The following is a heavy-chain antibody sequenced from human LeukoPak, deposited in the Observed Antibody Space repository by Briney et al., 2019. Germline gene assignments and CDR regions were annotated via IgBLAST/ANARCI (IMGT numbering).Heavy chain of an antibody. J-gene: IGHJ6*03. V-gene: IGHV1-69*13. CDR1: GGTFSSYA. CDR2: IIPIFGTA. D-gene: IGHD1-26*01. CDR3: ASLGATGYYYYYYMDV. Sequence: SVKVSCKASGGTFSSYAISWVRQAPGQGLEWMGGIIPIFGTANYAQKFQGRVTITADESTSTAHMELSSLRSEDTAVYYCASLGATGYYYYYYMDVWGKGTTVTVSS.